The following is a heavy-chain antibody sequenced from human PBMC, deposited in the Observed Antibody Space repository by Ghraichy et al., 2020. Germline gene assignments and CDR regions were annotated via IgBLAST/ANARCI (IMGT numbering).Heavy chain of an antibody. CDR1: GFSFSSYG. D-gene: IGHD6-19*01. V-gene: IGHV3-30*03. CDR3: ARDPYSSGHPHYFDY. Sequence: GGSLRLSCAASGFSFSSYGMHWVRQAPGKGLEWVAVISYDGSDKYYADSVKGRFSISRDSSKHTLYLQMNSLRAEDTAVYYCARDPYSSGHPHYFDYWGQGTLVTVSS. J-gene: IGHJ4*02. CDR2: ISYDGSDK.